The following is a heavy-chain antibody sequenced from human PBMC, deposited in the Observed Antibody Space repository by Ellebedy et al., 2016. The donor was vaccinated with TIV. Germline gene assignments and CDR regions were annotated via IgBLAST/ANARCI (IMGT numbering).Heavy chain of an antibody. D-gene: IGHD2-15*01. CDR3: AKVWSVVVVAATGNWFDP. J-gene: IGHJ5*02. Sequence: GGSLRLSXAASGFTFSSYSMNWVRQAPGKGLEWVSAISGSGGSTYYADSVKGRFTISRDNSKNTLYLQMNSLRAEDTAVYYCAKVWSVVVVAATGNWFDPWGQGTLVTVSS. CDR1: GFTFSSYS. CDR2: ISGSGGST. V-gene: IGHV3-23*01.